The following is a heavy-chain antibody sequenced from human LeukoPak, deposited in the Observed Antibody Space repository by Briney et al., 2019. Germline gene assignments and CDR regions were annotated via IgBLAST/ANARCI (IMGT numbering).Heavy chain of an antibody. Sequence: GGSLRLSCSASGFTFSSYAMHWVRQAPGKGLEYVSAISSNGGSTYYADSVKGRFTISRDNSKNTLYLQMNSLRAEDTAVYYCATLRGYSYGYFDYWGQGTLVTVSS. D-gene: IGHD5-18*01. CDR3: ATLRGYSYGYFDY. CDR2: ISSNGGST. CDR1: GFTFSSYA. V-gene: IGHV3-64*04. J-gene: IGHJ4*02.